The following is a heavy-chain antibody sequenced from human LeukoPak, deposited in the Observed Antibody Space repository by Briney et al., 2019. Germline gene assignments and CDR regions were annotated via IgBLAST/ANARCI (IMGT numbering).Heavy chain of an antibody. CDR3: ARGVHGYSYGYVPWELYSYMDV. Sequence: SETLSLTCAVYGGFFSGYYWGWGRQPPGKGVGGVGGINHSGTTNYNPSLKSRVTISVDTSKNQFSLKMNSVTVADTAVYYCARGVHGYSYGYVPWELYSYMDVWGKGTTVSISS. CDR2: INHSGTT. J-gene: IGHJ6*03. CDR1: GGFFSGYY. V-gene: IGHV4-34*01. D-gene: IGHD5-18*01.